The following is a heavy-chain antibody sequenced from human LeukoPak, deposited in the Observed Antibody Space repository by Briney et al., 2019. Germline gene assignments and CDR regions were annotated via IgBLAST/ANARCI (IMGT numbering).Heavy chain of an antibody. Sequence: SETLSLTCTVSGGSISSYYWSWIRQPPGKGLEWIGYIYYSGSTNYNPSLKSRVTISVDTSKNQFSLKLSSVTAADTAVYCCARDLGYYYGMDVWGQGTTVTVSS. CDR1: GGSISSYY. J-gene: IGHJ6*02. CDR3: ARDLGYYYGMDV. V-gene: IGHV4-59*01. D-gene: IGHD7-27*01. CDR2: IYYSGST.